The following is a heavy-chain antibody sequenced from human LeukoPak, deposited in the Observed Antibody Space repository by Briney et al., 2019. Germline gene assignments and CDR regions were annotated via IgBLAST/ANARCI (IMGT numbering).Heavy chain of an antibody. CDR3: ARAGSGSYYNYYYYYMDV. CDR2: IYTSGST. V-gene: IGHV4-61*02. CDR1: GGSISSGSYY. J-gene: IGHJ6*03. Sequence: PSETLSLTCTVSGGSISSGSYYWSWIRQPAGKGLERIGRIYTSGSTNYNPSLKSRVTISVDTSKNQFSLKLSSVTAADTAVYYCARAGSGSYYNYYYYYMDVWGKGTTVTISS. D-gene: IGHD3-10*01.